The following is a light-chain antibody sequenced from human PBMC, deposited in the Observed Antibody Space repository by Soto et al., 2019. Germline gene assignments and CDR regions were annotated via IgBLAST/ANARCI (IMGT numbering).Light chain of an antibody. V-gene: IGKV3-15*01. Sequence: DIVMTQSPATLSVSAGETATLSCRASEDVSITLAWYQQKPGQSPRLLIYDVSTRATGIPARFSGSGSGTEFTLAISDLQSEYFAVYYCQQYNKGPPWTFGQGTKVDMK. CDR3: QQYNKGPPWT. J-gene: IGKJ1*01. CDR1: EDVSIT. CDR2: DVS.